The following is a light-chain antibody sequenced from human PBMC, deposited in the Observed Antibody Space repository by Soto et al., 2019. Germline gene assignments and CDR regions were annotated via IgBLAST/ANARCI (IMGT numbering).Light chain of an antibody. J-gene: IGLJ1*01. CDR1: RSYDGEYNY. Sequence: SVLAQPASVSGSVGQSITISCSGTRSYDGEYNYVSWYQQHPDKAPKLMLYEVSNRPSGVSNPFSGSKSGNTASLAIAGLQAEDEAFYYCSSYTSTNPLYVFGTGTKV. V-gene: IGLV2-14*03. CDR3: SSYTSTNPLYV. CDR2: EVS.